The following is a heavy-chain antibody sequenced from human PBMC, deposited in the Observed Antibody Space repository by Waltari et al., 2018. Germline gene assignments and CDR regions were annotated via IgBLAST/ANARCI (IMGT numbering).Heavy chain of an antibody. CDR2: IFYSGST. Sequence: QVQLQESGPGLVTPSETLSLTCTVSGDSISRRSYYWGWIRQTPGKGREWIGSIFYSGSTYYNPSLRSRVTISRDTSKNQFSLKVTSVTAADTAVYYCARKYHSSGYYFLGWFDPWGQGTLVTVSS. V-gene: IGHV4-39*01. D-gene: IGHD3-22*01. J-gene: IGHJ5*02. CDR1: GDSISRRSYY. CDR3: ARKYHSSGYYFLGWFDP.